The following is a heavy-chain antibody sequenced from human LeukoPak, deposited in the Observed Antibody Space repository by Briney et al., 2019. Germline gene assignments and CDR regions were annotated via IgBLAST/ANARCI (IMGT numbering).Heavy chain of an antibody. V-gene: IGHV4-39*07. D-gene: IGHD3-22*01. CDR3: ARGGDSSGSDY. CDR1: SGSISSSSYY. Sequence: SETLSLTCTVSSGSISSSSYYWGWIRQPPGKGLEWIGTIYYSGSTYYNPSLKSRVTISVDTSKNQFSLKLSSVTAADTAVYYCARGGDSSGSDYWGQGTLVTVSS. CDR2: IYYSGST. J-gene: IGHJ4*02.